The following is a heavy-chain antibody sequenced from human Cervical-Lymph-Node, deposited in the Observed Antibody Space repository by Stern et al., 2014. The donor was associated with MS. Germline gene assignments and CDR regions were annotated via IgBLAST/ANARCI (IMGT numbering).Heavy chain of an antibody. CDR1: GFSLSASKMC. CDR3: ARMYFEYSSSRHFDY. J-gene: IGHJ4*02. Sequence: QVPLQESGPALVKPTQTLTLTCTFSGFSLSASKMCVSWIRQPPGKALEWLARIDWDDDKYYSTSLKTRLTISKGTSDNQVVLTMTNMDPGDTGTYYCARMYFEYSSSRHFDYWGLGTPVTVSS. V-gene: IGHV2-70*15. D-gene: IGHD6-6*01. CDR2: IDWDDDK.